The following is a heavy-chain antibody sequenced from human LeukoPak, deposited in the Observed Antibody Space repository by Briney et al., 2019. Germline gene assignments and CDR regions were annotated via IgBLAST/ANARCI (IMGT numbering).Heavy chain of an antibody. Sequence: SETLSLTCAVYGESFSGYYWSWIRQPPGKGLEWIGEINHSGSTNYNPSLKSRVTISVDTSKNQFSLKLSSVTAADTAVYYCASSPKSPPVFVNAGEKRAFDIWGQGTMVTVSS. J-gene: IGHJ3*02. V-gene: IGHV4-34*01. D-gene: IGHD3-10*01. CDR3: ASSPKSPPVFVNAGEKRAFDI. CDR2: INHSGST. CDR1: GESFSGYY.